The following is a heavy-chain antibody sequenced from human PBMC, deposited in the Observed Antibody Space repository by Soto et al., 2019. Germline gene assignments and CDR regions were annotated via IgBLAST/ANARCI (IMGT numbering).Heavy chain of an antibody. Sequence: QVQLVQSGAEVKKPGSSVKVSCKTSGGTFRTSAISGVGQAPGQGIEWMGGIMPVFPTADYAQKFQGRVTITADESTSTAYMELSSLRSEDTAVYYCARDKDPQQLGGNYYYIMDVWGQGTTVTFPS. CDR1: GGTFRTSA. D-gene: IGHD3-3*02. CDR2: IMPVFPTA. J-gene: IGHJ6*01. V-gene: IGHV1-69*12. CDR3: ARDKDPQQLGGNYYYIMDV.